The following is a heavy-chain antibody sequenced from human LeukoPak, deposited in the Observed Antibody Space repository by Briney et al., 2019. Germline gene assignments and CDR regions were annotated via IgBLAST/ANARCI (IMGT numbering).Heavy chain of an antibody. CDR3: ARALIPAAIN. Sequence: ASVKVSCKASGYTFTSYDINWVRQATGPGLEWMGWMNPNSGNTGYAQKFQGRVTMTRDTSISTAYMELSRLRSDDTAVYYCARALIPAAINWGQGTLVTVSS. V-gene: IGHV1-8*01. D-gene: IGHD2-2*01. CDR2: MNPNSGNT. CDR1: GYTFTSYD. J-gene: IGHJ4*02.